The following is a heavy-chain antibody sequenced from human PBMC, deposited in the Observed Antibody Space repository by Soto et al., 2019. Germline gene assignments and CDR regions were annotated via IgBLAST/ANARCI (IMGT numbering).Heavy chain of an antibody. CDR2: IYYSGST. Sequence: QVQLQESGPGLVKPSETLSLTCTVSGGSISSYYWSWIRQPPGKGLEWIGYIYYSGSTNYNPSLKSRVTISVDTSKNQFSLKLSSVTAADTAVYYCARGMDYYDSYYFDYWGQGTLVTVSS. CDR3: ARGMDYYDSYYFDY. V-gene: IGHV4-59*01. J-gene: IGHJ4*02. CDR1: GGSISSYY. D-gene: IGHD3-22*01.